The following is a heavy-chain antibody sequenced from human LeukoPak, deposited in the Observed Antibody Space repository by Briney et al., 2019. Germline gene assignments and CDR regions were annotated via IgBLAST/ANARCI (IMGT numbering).Heavy chain of an antibody. V-gene: IGHV3-9*01. CDR1: GFTFDDYA. D-gene: IGHD3-9*01. Sequence: GGSLRLSCAASGFTFDDYAMHWVRQAPGKGLEGVSGISWNSGSIGYADSVKGRFTVSRDNAKNSLYLQMNSLRAEDTALYYCAKGIQLRYFDRPFDYWGQGTLVTVSS. CDR3: AKGIQLRYFDRPFDY. CDR2: ISWNSGSI. J-gene: IGHJ4*02.